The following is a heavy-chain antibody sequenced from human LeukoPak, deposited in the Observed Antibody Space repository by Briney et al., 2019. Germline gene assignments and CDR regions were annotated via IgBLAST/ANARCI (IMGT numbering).Heavy chain of an antibody. V-gene: IGHV3-30-3*01. CDR2: ISYDGSNK. J-gene: IGHJ4*02. CDR1: GFTFSSYA. CDR3: ARDWRHRWAAAGTHYFDY. D-gene: IGHD6-13*01. Sequence: GGSLRLSCAASGFTFSSYAMHWVRQAPGKGLEWVAVISYDGSNKYYADSVKGRFTISRDNSKNTLYLQMNSLRAEDTAVYYCARDWRHRWAAAGTHYFDYWGQGTLVTVSS.